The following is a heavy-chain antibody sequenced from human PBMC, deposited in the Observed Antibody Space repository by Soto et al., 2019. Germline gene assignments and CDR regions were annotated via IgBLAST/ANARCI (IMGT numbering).Heavy chain of an antibody. V-gene: IGHV3-23*01. J-gene: IGHJ5*02. Sequence: GGSLRLSCAASGFTFSSYAMSWVRQAPGKGLEWVSAISGSGGSTYYADSVKGRFTISRDNSKNTLYLQMNSLRAEDTAVYYCATFEYIPHRIDPWGQGTLVTVSS. CDR3: ATFEYIPHRIDP. CDR1: GFTFSSYA. D-gene: IGHD6-6*01. CDR2: ISGSGGST.